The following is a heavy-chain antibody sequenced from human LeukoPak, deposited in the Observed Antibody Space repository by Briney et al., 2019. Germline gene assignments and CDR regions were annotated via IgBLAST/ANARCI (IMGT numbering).Heavy chain of an antibody. CDR3: AGSSGWYALHDY. CDR1: GYTFTGYY. D-gene: IGHD6-19*01. Sequence: GASVKVFCKASGYTFTGYYMHWVRQAPGQGLEWMGWINPNSGGTNYAQKFQGRVTMTRDTSISTAYMELSRLRSDDTAVYYCAGSSGWYALHDYWGQGTLVTVSS. CDR2: INPNSGGT. V-gene: IGHV1-2*02. J-gene: IGHJ4*02.